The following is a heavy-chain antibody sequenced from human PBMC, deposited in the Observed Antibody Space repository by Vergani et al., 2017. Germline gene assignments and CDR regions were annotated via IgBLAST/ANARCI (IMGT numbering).Heavy chain of an antibody. CDR2: IYYSGST. J-gene: IGHJ4*02. Sequence: QLQLQESGPGLVKPSETLSLTCTVSGGSISSSSYYWGWIRQPPGKGLEWIGSIYYSGSTYYNPSLKSRVTISVDTSKNQFSLKLSSVTAADTAVYYCARGLTYYWDGQRRFDYWGQGTLVTVSS. D-gene: IGHD3-22*01. CDR1: GGSISSSSYY. V-gene: IGHV4-39*01. CDR3: ARGLTYYWDGQRRFDY.